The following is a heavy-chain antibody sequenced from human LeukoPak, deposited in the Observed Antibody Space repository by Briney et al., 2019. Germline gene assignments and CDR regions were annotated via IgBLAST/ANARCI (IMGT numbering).Heavy chain of an antibody. CDR3: AKVKGSEGYCSITSCLADY. Sequence: GGSLGLSCAVSGFTFSSYGMTWVRQAPGKGLEWVPAISSSGGNTYYADSVKGRFTISRDNSKNTLYLQLNSLRSEDTAVYYCAKVKGSEGYCSITSCLADYWGQGTLVTVSS. V-gene: IGHV3-23*01. CDR2: ISSSGGNT. CDR1: GFTFSSYG. J-gene: IGHJ4*02. D-gene: IGHD2-2*01.